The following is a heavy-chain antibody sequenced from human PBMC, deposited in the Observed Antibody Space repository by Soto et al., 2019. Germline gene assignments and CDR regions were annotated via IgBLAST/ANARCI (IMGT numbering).Heavy chain of an antibody. CDR3: ARAIGFYGMDV. D-gene: IGHD3-22*01. CDR2: INSDGSST. Sequence: GGSLRLSCAASGLTFSSYWMHWVRQAPGKGLVWVSRINSDGSSTDYADSVKGRFTTSRDNAKNTLYLQMNSLRGEDTAVYYCARAIGFYGMDVWGQGTTVTVSS. CDR1: GLTFSSYW. V-gene: IGHV3-74*01. J-gene: IGHJ6*02.